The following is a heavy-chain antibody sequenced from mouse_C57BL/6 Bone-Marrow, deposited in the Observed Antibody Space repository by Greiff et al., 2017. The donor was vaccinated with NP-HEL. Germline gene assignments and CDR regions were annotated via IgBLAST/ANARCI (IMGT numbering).Heavy chain of an antibody. CDR3: ARGGDKRRAGYFDY. Sequence: QVQLQQSGPGLVQPSQSLSITCTFSGFSLTSYGVHWVRQSPGKGLEWLGVIWSGGSTDYNAAFISRLSISKDNSKSQVFFKMNSLQADDTAIYYCARGGDKRRAGYFDYWGQGTTLTVSS. CDR1: GFSLTSYG. V-gene: IGHV2-2*01. CDR2: IWSGGST. J-gene: IGHJ2*01.